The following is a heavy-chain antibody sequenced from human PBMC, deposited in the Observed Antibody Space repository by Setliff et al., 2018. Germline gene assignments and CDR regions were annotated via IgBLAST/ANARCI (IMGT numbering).Heavy chain of an antibody. J-gene: IGHJ4*02. V-gene: IGHV4-34*01. Sequence: SETLSLTCRVYGESFSNNYWSWIRQPPGKGLEWIGESNHSGNTTNHPSLKSRLTMSVDTSKNQLSLKLDSLTAADTAVYFCARLPRTVTHFDYWGQGALVTVSS. CDR3: ARLPRTVTHFDY. CDR1: GESFSNNY. CDR2: SNHSGNT. D-gene: IGHD4-17*01.